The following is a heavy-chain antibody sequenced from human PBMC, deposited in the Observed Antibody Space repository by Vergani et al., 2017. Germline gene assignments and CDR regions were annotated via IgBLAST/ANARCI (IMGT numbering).Heavy chain of an antibody. Sequence: QVQVVQSGAEVKKSGASVKVSCKTSGYTFSNYYMHWVRQAPGQGLEWMGIINPSGGHTNYAQKCQGRVTMTRDTSTSTVYMELRSLRSEDTAIYYCARGDYGILTGYRYWGQGTLVTVSA. J-gene: IGHJ4*02. CDR1: GYTFSNYY. CDR2: INPSGGHT. D-gene: IGHD3-9*01. V-gene: IGHV1-46*03. CDR3: ARGDYGILTGYRY.